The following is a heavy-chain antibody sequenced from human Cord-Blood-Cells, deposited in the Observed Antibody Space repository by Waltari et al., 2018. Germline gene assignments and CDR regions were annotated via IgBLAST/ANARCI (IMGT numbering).Heavy chain of an antibody. CDR1: GFTFTSSA. V-gene: IGHV1-58*01. CDR2: IVVGSGNT. D-gene: IGHD3-3*01. J-gene: IGHJ4*02. CDR3: AASRFYTDFWSGPDY. Sequence: QMQLVQSGPEVKKPGTSVKVSCKASGFTFTSSAVQWVRQARGQRLEWLGWIVVGSGNTNYEQNCQERVTITRDMSTSTAYRELSSLRSDDTAVYYCAASRFYTDFWSGPDYWGQGTLVTVSS.